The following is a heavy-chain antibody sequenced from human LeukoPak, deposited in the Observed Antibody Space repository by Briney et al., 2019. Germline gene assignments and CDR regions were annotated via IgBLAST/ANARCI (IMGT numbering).Heavy chain of an antibody. V-gene: IGHV3-23*01. J-gene: IGHJ6*03. CDR2: LSGSCGAT. Sequence: GGPLRLSCEASEFTFSRFAMSWIRQPPGTGLEWVSPLSGSCGATYYADSVKGRLTTSRDNSKDTLYLQMDNLRADDTAVYYCAKHLGSHSFLFYYMDVWGKGTSVIVSS. CDR1: EFTFSRFA. D-gene: IGHD2-21*01. CDR3: AKHLGSHSFLFYYMDV.